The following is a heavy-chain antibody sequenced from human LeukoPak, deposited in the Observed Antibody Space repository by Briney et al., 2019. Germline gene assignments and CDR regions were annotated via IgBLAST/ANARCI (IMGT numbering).Heavy chain of an antibody. Sequence: VASVKVSCKASGGTFSSNGVSWVRQAPGQGLEWMGGIIPIFGTTNYAQKFQGRVTMTADESTSTAYMALSSLRSDDTAVYYCARDLQLWLQGNWFDPWGQGTLVTASS. J-gene: IGHJ5*02. CDR1: GGTFSSNG. D-gene: IGHD5-18*01. V-gene: IGHV1-69*13. CDR2: IIPIFGTT. CDR3: ARDLQLWLQGNWFDP.